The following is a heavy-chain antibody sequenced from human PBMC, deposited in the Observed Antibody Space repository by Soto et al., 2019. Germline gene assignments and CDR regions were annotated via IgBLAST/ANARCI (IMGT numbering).Heavy chain of an antibody. CDR1: GGSISSFGYY. CDR2: IYYSGST. J-gene: IGHJ3*02. Sequence: PSETLSLTCTVSGGSISSFGYYWSWIRQHPGKGLEWIGYIYYSGSTYYNPSLKSRVTISVDTSKNQFSLKLSSLTAADTAVYYCARDVGYCSSTSCYGRAFDIWGQGTMVTVSS. V-gene: IGHV4-31*03. CDR3: ARDVGYCSSTSCYGRAFDI. D-gene: IGHD2-2*03.